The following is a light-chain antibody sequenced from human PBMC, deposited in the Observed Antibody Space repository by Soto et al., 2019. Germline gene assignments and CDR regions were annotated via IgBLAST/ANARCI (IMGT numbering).Light chain of an antibody. CDR2: DAS. CDR3: QQRSNWPRT. V-gene: IGKV3-11*01. CDR1: QSVGSN. Sequence: EIVLTQSPGTLSLSPGERATLSCRASQSVGSNSLAWYRQRPGQAPRLLIYDASNRATGIPARFSGSGSGTDFTLTISSLEPEDFAVYYCQQRSNWPRTFGGGTKVDIK. J-gene: IGKJ4*01.